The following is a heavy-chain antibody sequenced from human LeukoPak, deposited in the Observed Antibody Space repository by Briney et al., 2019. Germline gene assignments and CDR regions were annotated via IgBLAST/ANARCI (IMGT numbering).Heavy chain of an antibody. CDR2: INPKTGGT. D-gene: IGHD4-17*01. J-gene: IGHJ5*02. Sequence: ASVKVSCKASGYTFSDYFMHWVRQAPGQGLEWMGWINPKTGGTTYAQKFQGRVTMTWDMSITTAHMDLSKLRSDDTAVYYCTRAFEYGWFDPWGQGTLVIVSS. V-gene: IGHV1-2*02. CDR1: GYTFSDYF. CDR3: TRAFEYGWFDP.